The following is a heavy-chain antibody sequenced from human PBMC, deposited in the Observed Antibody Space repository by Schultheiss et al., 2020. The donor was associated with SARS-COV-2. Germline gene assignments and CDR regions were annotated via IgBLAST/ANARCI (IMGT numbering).Heavy chain of an antibody. D-gene: IGHD6-13*01. CDR2: INAGNGNT. J-gene: IGHJ4*02. V-gene: IGHV1-3*01. CDR1: GYSFSNYW. CDR3: ARVSAGPFDY. Sequence: GESLKISCKGSGYSFSNYWIGWVRQAPGQRLEWMGWINAGNGNTKYSQKFQGRVTITRDTSASTAYMELSSLRSEDTAVYYCARVSAGPFDYWGQGTLVTVSS.